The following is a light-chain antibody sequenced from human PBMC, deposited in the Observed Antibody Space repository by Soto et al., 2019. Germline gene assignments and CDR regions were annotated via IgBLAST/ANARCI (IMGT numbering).Light chain of an antibody. V-gene: IGKV3-20*01. CDR3: QQYATSPRT. Sequence: EIVLTQSPGTLSLSPGERATLSCTASQSVSNRYVAWYQQKPGQAPRLLIYGASFRATGISDRFSGSGSETGFTLTINRLEPEDFAVYYCQQYATSPRTFGQGTKVDI. CDR2: GAS. CDR1: QSVSNRY. J-gene: IGKJ1*01.